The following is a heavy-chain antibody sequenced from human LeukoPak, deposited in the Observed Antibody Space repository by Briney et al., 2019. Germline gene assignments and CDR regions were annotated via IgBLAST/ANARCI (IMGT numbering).Heavy chain of an antibody. Sequence: PGRSLRLSCAASGFTFDDYSMHWVRQAPGKGLEWVSGISWNSGSIGYADSVKGQFTISRDNAKNSLYLQMNSLRAEDTALYYCAKDWGDGQDYYGMDVWGQGTTVTVSS. D-gene: IGHD3-16*01. V-gene: IGHV3-9*01. CDR1: GFTFDDYS. CDR3: AKDWGDGQDYYGMDV. CDR2: ISWNSGSI. J-gene: IGHJ6*02.